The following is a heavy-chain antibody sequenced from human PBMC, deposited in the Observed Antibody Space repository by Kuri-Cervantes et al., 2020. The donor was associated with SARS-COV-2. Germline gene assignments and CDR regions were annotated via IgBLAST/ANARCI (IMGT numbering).Heavy chain of an antibody. D-gene: IGHD1-26*01. V-gene: IGHV3-48*02. Sequence: GESLKISCAASGFTFSSYAMNWVRQAPGKGLEWVSYISSSSSTIYYADSVKGRFTISRDNAKNSLYLQMNSLRDEDTAVYYCARDPVGGSYGVFDYWGQGIL. CDR3: ARDPVGGSYGVFDY. CDR2: ISSSSSTI. J-gene: IGHJ4*02. CDR1: GFTFSSYA.